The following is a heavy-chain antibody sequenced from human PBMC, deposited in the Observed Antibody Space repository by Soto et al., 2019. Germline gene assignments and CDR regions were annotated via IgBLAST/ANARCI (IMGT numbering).Heavy chain of an antibody. V-gene: IGHV3-23*01. CDR3: ARIRLSTFNGYFDL. J-gene: IGHJ4*02. CDR2: ISDTGGST. CDR1: GFTFSSHA. D-gene: IGHD2-8*01. Sequence: GGSLRLSCAASGFTFSSHAMGWVRRAPGKGLEWVSGISDTGGSTHYADTVKGRVTISRDSFRNTLFLQMNSLRAEDTAVYFCARIRLSTFNGYFDLWGRGTLVTVSS.